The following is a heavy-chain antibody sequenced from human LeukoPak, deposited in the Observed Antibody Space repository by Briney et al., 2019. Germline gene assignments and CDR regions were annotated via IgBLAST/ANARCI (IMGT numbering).Heavy chain of an antibody. D-gene: IGHD6-19*01. CDR2: FDPEDGET. CDR1: GYTLTELS. Sequence: GASVKVSCKVSGYTLTELSMHWVRQAPGKGLEWMGGFDPEDGETVYAQKFQGRVTMTEDTSTDTAYMELSSLRSEDTAVYYCATTSIAVVDFDYWGQGTLVTVSS. J-gene: IGHJ4*02. V-gene: IGHV1-24*01. CDR3: ATTSIAVVDFDY.